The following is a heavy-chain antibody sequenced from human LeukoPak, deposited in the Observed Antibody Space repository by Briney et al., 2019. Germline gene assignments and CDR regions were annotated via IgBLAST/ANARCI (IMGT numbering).Heavy chain of an antibody. J-gene: IGHJ4*02. V-gene: IGHV3-23*01. Sequence: GGSLRLSCVASGFTFSVFAMSWVRQAPGKGLEWVSTISDSGGTTYYADSVKGRFTISRDNSKNTLYMQMNSLRAEDTAVYYCARPLSSSWSFDYWGQGTLVTVSS. D-gene: IGHD6-13*01. CDR3: ARPLSSSWSFDY. CDR1: GFTFSVFA. CDR2: ISDSGGTT.